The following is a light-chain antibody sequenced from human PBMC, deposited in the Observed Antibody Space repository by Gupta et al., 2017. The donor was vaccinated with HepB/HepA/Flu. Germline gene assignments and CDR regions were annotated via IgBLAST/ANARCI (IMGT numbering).Light chain of an antibody. J-gene: IGKJ2*01. CDR2: AAS. V-gene: IGKV1-39*01. CDR3: QQSYSTPFMYT. CDR1: QSISSY. Sequence: DIQMTQSTFYLPASVGDRVTITCRASQSISSYLNWYQQKPGKAPKLLIYAASSLQSGVPSRFSGSGSGTDFTLTISSLQPEDFATYYCQQSYSTPFMYTFGQGTKLEIK.